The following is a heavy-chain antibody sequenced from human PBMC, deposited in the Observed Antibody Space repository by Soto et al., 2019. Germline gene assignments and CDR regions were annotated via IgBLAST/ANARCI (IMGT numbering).Heavy chain of an antibody. V-gene: IGHV3-30*18. CDR1: GFTFSSYG. J-gene: IGHJ4*02. CDR2: ISYDGSNK. D-gene: IGHD2-15*01. Sequence: GGSLRLSCAASGFTFSSYGMHWVRQAPGKGLEWVAVISYDGSNKYYADSVKGRFTISRDNSKNTLYLQMNSLRAEDTAVYYCAKDRDIVVVVAATRGLDYWGQGTLXTVSS. CDR3: AKDRDIVVVVAATRGLDY.